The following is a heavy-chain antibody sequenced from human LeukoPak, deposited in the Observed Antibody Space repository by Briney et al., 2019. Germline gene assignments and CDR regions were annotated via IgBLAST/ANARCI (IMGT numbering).Heavy chain of an antibody. V-gene: IGHV3-15*01. CDR2: IKAKAHGGTI. D-gene: IGHD1-26*01. CDR1: GFTFINAW. Sequence: SGGSLRLSCTASGFTFINAWMAWVRQAPGKGLEWVGRIKAKAHGGTIEYAAPVKGRFTISRDDSKNTLYLQMNSLKTEDTAVYYCTTDGVGVEGATYDNWGQGTLVSVSS. J-gene: IGHJ4*02. CDR3: TTDGVGVEGATYDN.